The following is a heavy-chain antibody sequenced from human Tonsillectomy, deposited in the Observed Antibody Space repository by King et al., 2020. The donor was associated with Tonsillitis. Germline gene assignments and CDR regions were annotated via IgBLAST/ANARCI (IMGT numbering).Heavy chain of an antibody. CDR1: GFMFNNYY. CDR2: IDSSSSIK. V-gene: IGHV3-48*01. Sequence: VQLVESGGGLVQPGGSLRLSCAASGFMFNNYYINWVRQAPGKGLEWVSHIDSSSSIKHYAESLKGRFTISRDNAKNSVYLQMNSLRADDTAVYFCAKEVILATIPGGDAFDIWGQGTMVTVSS. CDR3: AKEVILATIPGGDAFDI. D-gene: IGHD1-26*01. J-gene: IGHJ3*02.